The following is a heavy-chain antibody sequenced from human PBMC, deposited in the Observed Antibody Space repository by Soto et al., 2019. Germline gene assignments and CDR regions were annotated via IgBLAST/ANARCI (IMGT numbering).Heavy chain of an antibody. J-gene: IGHJ6*02. D-gene: IGHD3-9*01. CDR1: GYTFTSYA. CDR3: ARLGILTGDLDYYYYGMDV. CDR2: INAGNGNT. Sequence: ASVKVSSKASGYTFTSYALHWVRQAPGQRLGWMGWINAGNGNTKYSQKFQGRVTITRDTSASTAYMELSSLRSEDPAVDYCARLGILTGDLDYYYYGMDVWGQGTTVTVSS. V-gene: IGHV1-3*01.